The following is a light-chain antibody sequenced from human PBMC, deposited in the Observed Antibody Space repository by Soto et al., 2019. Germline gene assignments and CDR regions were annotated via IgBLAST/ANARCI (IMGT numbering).Light chain of an antibody. CDR2: GAS. Sequence: EMVLTQSPGTLSLSPGERATLSCRASQSGSNTYLAWHQQKRGQAPRLLIYGASSRATGIPDRFSGSGSGTDFTLTISRLEPEDFAVYYCQQYGSSLTIGGGTKVEIK. CDR1: QSGSNTY. J-gene: IGKJ4*01. V-gene: IGKV3-20*01. CDR3: QQYGSSLT.